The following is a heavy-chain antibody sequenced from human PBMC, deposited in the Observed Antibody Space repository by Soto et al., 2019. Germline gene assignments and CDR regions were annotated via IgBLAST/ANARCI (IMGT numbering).Heavy chain of an antibody. Sequence: SETLSLTCAVSGDSVSNYYWSWNRQSPGKGLEWIGYAYYSGNTKYNPSLKSRVTMSVDTSKNQFSLNLSSVTAADTAIYYCARHGPAEGDRVSDSGFYYYYYYMDVWGQGTSVTVSS. V-gene: IGHV4-59*08. J-gene: IGHJ6*03. D-gene: IGHD2-21*01. CDR3: ARHGPAEGDRVSDSGFYYYYYYMDV. CDR2: AYYSGNT. CDR1: GDSVSNYY.